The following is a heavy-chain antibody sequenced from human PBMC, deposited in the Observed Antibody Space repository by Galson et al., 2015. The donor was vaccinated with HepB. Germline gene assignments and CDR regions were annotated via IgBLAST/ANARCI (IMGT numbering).Heavy chain of an antibody. V-gene: IGHV6-1*01. CDR2: IYYRSKWYN. J-gene: IGHJ4*02. CDR3: ARDHGAYSGRRVFDY. D-gene: IGHD1-26*01. Sequence: CAISGDSVSSNSAAWNWIRQSPSRGLEWLGRIYYRSKWYNDFAVSVKSRITINPDTSKNQFSLQLNSVTPEDTAVYYCARDHGAYSGRRVFDYWGQGTLVTVSS. CDR1: GDSVSSNSAA.